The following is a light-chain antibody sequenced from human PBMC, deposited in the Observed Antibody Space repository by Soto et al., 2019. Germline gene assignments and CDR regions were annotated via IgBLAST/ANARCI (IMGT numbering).Light chain of an antibody. J-gene: IGKJ2*01. CDR3: HQSYITPPA. CDR2: TTS. V-gene: IGKV1-39*01. CDR1: QNIDIY. Sequence: DVQMTQSPSSLSASVGDRVTITCRASQNIDIYLNWYQQKPGRPPTLLIYTTSRLQSGVPIRFSGSGSGTDFTLTISNLQPEDFVTYSCHQSYITPPAFGQGTKVGIK.